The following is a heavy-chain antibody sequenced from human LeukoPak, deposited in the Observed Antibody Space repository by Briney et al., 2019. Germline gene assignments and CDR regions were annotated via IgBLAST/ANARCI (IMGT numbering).Heavy chain of an antibody. V-gene: IGHV3-48*04. CDR3: ASSIGVAAWFDP. Sequence: PGGSLRLSCAASGFTFSSYAMSWVRQAPGKGLEWVSYISSSGSTIYYADSVKGRFTISRDNAKNSLYLQMNSLRAEDTAVYYCASSIGVAAWFDPWGQGTLVTVSS. CDR2: ISSSGSTI. CDR1: GFTFSSYA. J-gene: IGHJ5*02. D-gene: IGHD6-19*01.